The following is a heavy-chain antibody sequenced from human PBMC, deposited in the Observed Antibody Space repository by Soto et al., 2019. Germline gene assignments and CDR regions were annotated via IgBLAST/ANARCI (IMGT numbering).Heavy chain of an antibody. Sequence: SETLSLTCAVYGGSFSGYYWSWIRQPPGKGLEWIGEINHSGSTNYNPSLKSRVTISVDTSKNQFSLKLSSVTAADTAVYYCAREGWRPSPRPTTYDYSNPRPYYFDYWGQGTLVTVSS. V-gene: IGHV4-34*01. CDR2: INHSGST. J-gene: IGHJ4*02. CDR1: GGSFSGYY. D-gene: IGHD4-4*01. CDR3: AREGWRPSPRPTTYDYSNPRPYYFDY.